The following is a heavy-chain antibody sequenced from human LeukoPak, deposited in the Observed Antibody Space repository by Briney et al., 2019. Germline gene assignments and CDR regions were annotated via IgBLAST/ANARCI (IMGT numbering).Heavy chain of an antibody. CDR1: GYSFTGYA. CDR2: INAANGNT. Sequence: ASVKVSCKASGYSFTGYAMHWVRQAPGQRLEWMGWINAANGNTKYSQKFQGRVTITRDTSASTAYMELSSLRSEDTAVFYCARQDSSEYVFGYWGQGTLVTVSS. D-gene: IGHD3-22*01. J-gene: IGHJ4*02. CDR3: ARQDSSEYVFGY. V-gene: IGHV1-3*01.